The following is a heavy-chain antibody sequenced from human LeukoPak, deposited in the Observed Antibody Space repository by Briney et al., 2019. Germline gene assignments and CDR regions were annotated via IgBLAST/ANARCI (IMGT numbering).Heavy chain of an antibody. CDR1: GFTFDDYA. CDR3: ARVIDGLSYYYMDV. V-gene: IGHV3-9*01. CDR2: ISWNSGSI. J-gene: IGHJ6*03. Sequence: PGGSLRLSCAASGFTFDDYAMHWVRQAPGKGLEWVSGISWNSGSIGYADSVKGRFTISRDNSKNTLYLQMNSLRAEDTAVYYCARVIDGLSYYYMDVWGKGTTVTVSS.